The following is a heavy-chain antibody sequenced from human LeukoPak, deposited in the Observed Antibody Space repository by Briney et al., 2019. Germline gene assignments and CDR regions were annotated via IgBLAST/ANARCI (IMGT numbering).Heavy chain of an antibody. J-gene: IGHJ6*03. CDR3: ARDGYSGYDYYYYYYYMDV. V-gene: IGHV1-2*02. Sequence: ASVKVSCKASGYTFTGHYMHWVRQAPGQGLEWMGWINPNRGGTNYVQKFQGRVTMTRDTSIGTAYMELSRLRSDDTAVYYCARDGYSGYDYYYYYYYMDVWGKGTTVTVSS. CDR1: GYTFTGHY. D-gene: IGHD5-12*01. CDR2: INPNRGGT.